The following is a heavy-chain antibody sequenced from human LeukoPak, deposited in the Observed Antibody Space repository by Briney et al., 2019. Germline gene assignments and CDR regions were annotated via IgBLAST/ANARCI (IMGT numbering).Heavy chain of an antibody. CDR3: ARDFSVAGTSFDY. V-gene: IGHV1-18*01. CDR1: GSTFTSYG. D-gene: IGHD6-19*01. CDR2: ISAYNGNT. J-gene: IGHJ4*02. Sequence: GASVKVSCKASGSTFTSYGISGVRQAPGQGLEWMGWISAYNGNTNYARKLQGRVTMTTDTSTSTAYMELRSLRSDDTAVYYCARDFSVAGTSFDYWGQGTLVTVSS.